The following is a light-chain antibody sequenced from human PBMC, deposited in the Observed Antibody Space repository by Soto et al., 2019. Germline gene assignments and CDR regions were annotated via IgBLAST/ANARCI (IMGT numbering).Light chain of an antibody. V-gene: IGKV3-20*01. J-gene: IGKJ1*01. CDR1: QSLSKNY. CDR3: HQCVTAPLT. Sequence: EIVLTQSPGSLSLSPGERATLSSRASQSLSKNYLAWYQHKPGQAPRLLIDDASNRATGIPDRFSGSGSGTDFTLTISSLEPEDSAVYYCHQCVTAPLTFGPGTKVEI. CDR2: DAS.